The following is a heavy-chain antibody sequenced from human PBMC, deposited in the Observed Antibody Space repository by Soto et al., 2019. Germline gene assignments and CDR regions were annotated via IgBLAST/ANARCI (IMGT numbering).Heavy chain of an antibody. CDR3: ASGWGRIFDY. D-gene: IGHD7-27*01. CDR1: GGSFSGYY. J-gene: IGHJ4*02. V-gene: IGHV4-34*01. CDR2: INHSGST. Sequence: QVQLQQWGAGLLKPSETLSLTCAVYGGSFSGYYWNWIRQPPGKGLEWIGEINHSGSTNYNPSLKSRVTISVDTSKIQFSPKLSSVTDADTAVYYCASGWGRIFDYWGQGTLVTVSS.